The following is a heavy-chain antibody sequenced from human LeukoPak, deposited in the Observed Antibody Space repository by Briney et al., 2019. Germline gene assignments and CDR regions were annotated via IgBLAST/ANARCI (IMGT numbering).Heavy chain of an antibody. D-gene: IGHD4-11*01. CDR1: GGSISSGDFY. J-gene: IGHJ4*02. CDR3: VREPPVNCFDV. V-gene: IGHV4-31*03. Sequence: SETLSLTCTVSGGSISSGDFYWSWVRQRPGKGLEWIGYIYYSGSTYYAPSLKSRGAMSLDTSKNQFSLKLTSVTAADTGVYHCVREPPVNCFDVWGQGTLVTVSS. CDR2: IYYSGST.